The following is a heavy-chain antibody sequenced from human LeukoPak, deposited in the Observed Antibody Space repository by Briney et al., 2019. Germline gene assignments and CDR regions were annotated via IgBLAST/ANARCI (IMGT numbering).Heavy chain of an antibody. CDR1: GSTFSSYA. CDR2: ISYDGSNK. Sequence: GGSLRLSCAASGSTFSSYAMHWVRQAPGKGLEWVAVISYDGSNKYYADSVKGRFTISRDNSKNTLYLQMNSLRAEDTAVYYCARDVTPGLTNPYGDPGLFDYWGQGTLVTVSS. D-gene: IGHD4-17*01. V-gene: IGHV3-30-3*01. CDR3: ARDVTPGLTNPYGDPGLFDY. J-gene: IGHJ4*02.